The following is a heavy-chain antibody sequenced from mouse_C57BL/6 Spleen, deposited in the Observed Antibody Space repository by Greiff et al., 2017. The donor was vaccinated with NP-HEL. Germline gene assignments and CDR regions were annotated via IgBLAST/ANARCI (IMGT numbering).Heavy chain of an antibody. CDR3: ARRGATDWAY. J-gene: IGHJ3*01. CDR1: GYTFTDYY. D-gene: IGHD3-1*01. V-gene: IGHV1-26*01. Sequence: VQLQQSGPELVKPGASVKISCKASGYTFTDYYMNWVKQSHGKSLEWIGDINPNNGGTSYNQKFKGKATLTVDKSSSTAYMELRSLTSEDSAVYYCARRGATDWAYWGQGTLVTVSA. CDR2: INPNNGGT.